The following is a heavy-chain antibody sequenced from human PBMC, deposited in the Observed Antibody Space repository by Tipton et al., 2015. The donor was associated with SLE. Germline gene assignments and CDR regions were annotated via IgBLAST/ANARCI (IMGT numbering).Heavy chain of an antibody. CDR3: ARVLPVGAADY. CDR1: GFTFSSYA. V-gene: IGHV3-64*01. CDR2: ISSNGGST. D-gene: IGHD1-26*01. J-gene: IGHJ4*02. Sequence: SLRLSCAASGFTFSSYAMHWVRQAPGKGLEYVSAISSNGGSTYYANSVKGRFTISRDNSKNTLYLQMGSLRAEDMAVYYCARVLPVGAADYWGQGTLVTVSS.